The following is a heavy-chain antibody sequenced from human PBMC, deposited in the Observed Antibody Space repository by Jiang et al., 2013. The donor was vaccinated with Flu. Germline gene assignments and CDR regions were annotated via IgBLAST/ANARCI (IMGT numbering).Heavy chain of an antibody. V-gene: IGHV4-39*01. CDR1: GGSITSGGYL. CDR3: ARHDDRTLAWTQDAFHI. Sequence: GPGLVKPSETLSLTCTISGGSITSGGYLWGWIRQSPGKGLEWIGTFRNTANTYYNPSLESRVAISVDMSKNQFSLNLSSVTAADTAVYYCARHDDRTLAWTQDAFHIWGQGTLVTVSS. CDR2: FRNTANT. J-gene: IGHJ3*02. D-gene: IGHD3-3*01.